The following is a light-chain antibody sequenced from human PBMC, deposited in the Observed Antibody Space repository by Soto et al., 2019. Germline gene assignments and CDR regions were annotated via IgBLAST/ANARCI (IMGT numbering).Light chain of an antibody. V-gene: IGKV4-1*01. Sequence: EIVMTQSPDSLAVSLGERATINRKSSQSVLYSSNNKNYLAWYQQKPRQPPELLISWASTREFGVPDRFSGSGSGTDFTLTISSLQAEDVAVYYCQQYYGTPYTFGQGTKLEIK. CDR1: QSVLYSSNNKNY. CDR3: QQYYGTPYT. CDR2: WAS. J-gene: IGKJ2*01.